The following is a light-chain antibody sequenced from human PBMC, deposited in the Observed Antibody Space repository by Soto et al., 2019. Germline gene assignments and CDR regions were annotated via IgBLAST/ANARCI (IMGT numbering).Light chain of an antibody. Sequence: QSVLTQPRSVPGAPGQTVTISCTGSGXNIGAGYGVQWYQQLPGAAPRLLIYGSDDRPSGVPDRFSASVSGNSASLAITGLQTEDEAVYYCQSYDSNLSEVFGPGTKVTVL. CDR1: GXNIGAGYG. CDR3: QSYDSNLSEV. J-gene: IGLJ1*01. CDR2: GSD. V-gene: IGLV1-40*01.